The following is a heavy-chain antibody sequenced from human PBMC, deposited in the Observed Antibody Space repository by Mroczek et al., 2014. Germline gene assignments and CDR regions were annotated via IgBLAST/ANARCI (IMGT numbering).Heavy chain of an antibody. J-gene: IGHJ4*02. D-gene: IGHD4-17*01. CDR3: ARRPRGVDDMTT. CDR2: ITVNVGGT. V-gene: IGHV1-2*02. CDR1: GYTFTDYY. Sequence: QVQLVQSGAELKKPGASVKVSCKASGYTFTDYYIHWVRQAPGQGLEWMGWITVNVGGTKCAQKFQGRVTMTRDTSISTAYMELSSLTSDDTAVYYCARRPRGVDDMTTWGQGTPGPPSP.